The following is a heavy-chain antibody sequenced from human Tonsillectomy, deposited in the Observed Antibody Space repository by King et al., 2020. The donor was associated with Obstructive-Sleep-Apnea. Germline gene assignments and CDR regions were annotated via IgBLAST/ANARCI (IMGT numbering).Heavy chain of an antibody. Sequence: VQLVESGGGLVQPGGSLRLSCAASGFTFSSDSMKWVRQGPGKGLEWGSYIISSSSTIYYADLWKGRFTISRDNAKNSLYLQMNSLRAEDTAVYYCARGGSYWNWFDPWGQGTLVTVSS. CDR2: IISSSSTI. CDR1: GFTFSSDS. J-gene: IGHJ5*02. CDR3: ARGGSYWNWFDP. V-gene: IGHV3-48*01. D-gene: IGHD1-26*01.